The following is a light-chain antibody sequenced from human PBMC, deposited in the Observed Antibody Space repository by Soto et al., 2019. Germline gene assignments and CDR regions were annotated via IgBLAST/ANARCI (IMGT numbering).Light chain of an antibody. V-gene: IGKV1-5*03. CDR2: KAS. J-gene: IGKJ1*01. CDR1: QTISSW. Sequence: DIQMTQSPSTLSGSVGDRVTITCRASQTISSWLAWYQQKPGKAPKLLIYKASTLKSGVPSRFSGSGSGTEFTLTISSLQPDVFATFYCQHYNSYSEEFGQGTK. CDR3: QHYNSYSEE.